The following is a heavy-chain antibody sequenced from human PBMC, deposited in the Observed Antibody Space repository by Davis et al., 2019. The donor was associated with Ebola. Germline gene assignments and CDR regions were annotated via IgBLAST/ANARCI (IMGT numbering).Heavy chain of an antibody. CDR1: GFTFSSYS. D-gene: IGHD3-10*01. Sequence: GESLKISCAASGFTFSSYSMNWVRQAPGKGLEWVSSISSSSSYIYYADSVKGRFTISRDNAKNSLYLQMNSLRAEDSAVYYCARGRDGSGVYCGMDVWGQGTTVTVSS. CDR2: ISSSSSYI. V-gene: IGHV3-21*01. J-gene: IGHJ6*02. CDR3: ARGRDGSGVYCGMDV.